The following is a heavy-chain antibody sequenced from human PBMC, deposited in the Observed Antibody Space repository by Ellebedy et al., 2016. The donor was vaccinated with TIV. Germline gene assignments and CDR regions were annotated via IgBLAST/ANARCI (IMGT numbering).Heavy chain of an antibody. D-gene: IGHD1-26*01. V-gene: IGHV6-1*01. Sequence: SETLSLTCVISGDSVSTDIGWNWIRQSPSRGLEWLGRTYYRSKWNNDYAVSLKSRITINPDTSKNQFSLKLNSVTAADTAVYYCARGGASFSDYWGQGILVTVSS. CDR1: GDSVSTDIG. J-gene: IGHJ4*02. CDR3: ARGGASFSDY. CDR2: TYYRSKWNN.